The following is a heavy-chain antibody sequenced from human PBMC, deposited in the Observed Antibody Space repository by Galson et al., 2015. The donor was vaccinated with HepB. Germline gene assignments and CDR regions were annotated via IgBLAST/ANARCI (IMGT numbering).Heavy chain of an antibody. CDR3: ARGGYCRGGSCYWSFDY. CDR2: IIPIFGTA. Sequence: SVKVSCKASGGTFSSYAISWVRQAPGQGLEWMGGIIPIFGTANYAQKFQGRVTITADESTSTAYMELSSLRSEDTAVYYCARGGYCRGGSCYWSFDYWGQGTLVTVSS. V-gene: IGHV1-69*13. J-gene: IGHJ4*02. D-gene: IGHD2-15*01. CDR1: GGTFSSYA.